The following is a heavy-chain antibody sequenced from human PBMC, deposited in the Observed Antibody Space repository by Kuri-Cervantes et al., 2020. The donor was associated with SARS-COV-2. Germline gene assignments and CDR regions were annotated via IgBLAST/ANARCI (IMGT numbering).Heavy chain of an antibody. CDR3: ARDPGGVFLRGIMILSAHWFDT. V-gene: IGHV3-11*04. J-gene: IGHJ5*02. CDR1: GFIFNDYC. Sequence: GESLKISCAASGFIFNDYCTGWIRQAPGKGLEWVSYISSSGNNMYYVDSVKGRFTISRDDAKNSLHLEMNSLRAEDTAVYYCARDPGGVFLRGIMILSAHWFDTWGQGTLVTVSS. CDR2: ISSSGNNM. D-gene: IGHD3-9*01.